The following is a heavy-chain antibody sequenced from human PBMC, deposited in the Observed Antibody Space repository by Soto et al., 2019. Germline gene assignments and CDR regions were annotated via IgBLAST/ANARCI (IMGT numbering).Heavy chain of an antibody. CDR3: ARSGHTFVGAV. CDR2: IYYTGST. CDR1: GGSISIYY. Sequence: PSEPRSLTCSISGGSISIYYWTWIRQPPGKGLEWIGNIYYTGSTNYSPSLKSRITISMDTSKNQFSLNLSSVTAADTAIYYCARSGHTFVGAVWGQGILVTVSS. D-gene: IGHD1-26*01. J-gene: IGHJ4*02. V-gene: IGHV4-59*01.